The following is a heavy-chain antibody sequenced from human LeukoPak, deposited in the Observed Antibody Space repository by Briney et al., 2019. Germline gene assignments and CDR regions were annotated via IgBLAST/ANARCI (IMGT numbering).Heavy chain of an antibody. CDR3: ASGSSGYPYYFDY. J-gene: IGHJ4*02. CDR1: GGSISSSPCY. Sequence: SETLSLTCTVSGGSISSSPCYWSWIRKHPGRGLEWIGYIYYSGSTYYNPSLKSRVTISVDTSKNQFSLKLSSVTAADTAVYYCASGSSGYPYYFDYWGQGTLVTVSS. CDR2: IYYSGST. D-gene: IGHD3-22*01. V-gene: IGHV4-31*03.